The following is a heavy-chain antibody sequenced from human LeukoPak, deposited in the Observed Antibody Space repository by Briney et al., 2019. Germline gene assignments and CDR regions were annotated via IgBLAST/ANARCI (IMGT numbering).Heavy chain of an antibody. CDR2: IKQDGSEK. J-gene: IGHJ6*02. Sequence: LGGSLRLSCAASGFTFSSYWMSWVRQAPGKGLEWVANIKQDGSEKYYVDSVKGRFTISRDNAKNSLYLQMNSLRAEDTAVYYCAREGGSWAYSSGWYGRNYYYGMDVWGQGTTVTVSS. D-gene: IGHD6-19*01. V-gene: IGHV3-7*01. CDR3: AREGGSWAYSSGWYGRNYYYGMDV. CDR1: GFTFSSYW.